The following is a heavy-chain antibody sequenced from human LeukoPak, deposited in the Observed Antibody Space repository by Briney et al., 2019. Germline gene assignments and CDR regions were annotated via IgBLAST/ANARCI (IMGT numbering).Heavy chain of an antibody. D-gene: IGHD3-10*01. Sequence: PSETLSLTCTVSGYSISSGYYWGRIRQPPGKGLEWIGSIYHSGSTYYNPSLKSRVTISVGTSKNQFSLKLSSVTAADTAVYYCASKFYGSGSPHIDYWGQGTLVTVSS. J-gene: IGHJ4*02. V-gene: IGHV4-38-2*02. CDR1: GYSISSGYY. CDR2: IYHSGST. CDR3: ASKFYGSGSPHIDY.